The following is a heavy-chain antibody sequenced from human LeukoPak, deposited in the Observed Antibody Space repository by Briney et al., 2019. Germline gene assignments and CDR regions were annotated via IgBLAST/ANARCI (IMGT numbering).Heavy chain of an antibody. CDR1: GGSFSGYY. CDR2: INHSGST. CDR3: ARVEVRFPWNRTYYYYYGMDV. Sequence: PSETLSLTCAVYGGSFSGYYWSWIRQPPGKGLEWIGEINHSGSTDYNPSLKSRVTISVDTSKNQFSLKLSSVTAADTAVDYCARVEVRFPWNRTYYYYYGMDVWGQGTTVTVSS. V-gene: IGHV4-34*01. D-gene: IGHD1-14*01. J-gene: IGHJ6*02.